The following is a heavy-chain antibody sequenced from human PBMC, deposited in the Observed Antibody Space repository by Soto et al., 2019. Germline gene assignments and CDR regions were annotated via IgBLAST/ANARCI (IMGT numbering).Heavy chain of an antibody. Sequence: SETLSLTCTVSGGSVSSGSYYWSWIRQPPGKGLEWIGYIYYSGSTNYNPSLKSRVTISVDTSKNQFSLKLSSVTAADTAVYYCASPDDRDAETGYFDYWGQGTLVTVSS. CDR2: IYYSGST. CDR1: GGSVSSGSYY. V-gene: IGHV4-61*01. CDR3: ASPDDRDAETGYFDY. J-gene: IGHJ4*02. D-gene: IGHD1-1*01.